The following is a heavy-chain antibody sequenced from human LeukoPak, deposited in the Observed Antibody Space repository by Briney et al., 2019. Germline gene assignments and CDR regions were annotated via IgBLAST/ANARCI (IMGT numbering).Heavy chain of an antibody. CDR1: GYSISSGYY. Sequence: SETLSLTCTVSGYSISSGYYWGWIRQPPGEGLEWIGSIYHSGSTYYNPSLKSRVTISVDTSKNQFSLKLSSVTAADTAVYYCARPGLTYYYDSSGQDAFDIWGQGTMVTVSS. CDR2: IYHSGST. J-gene: IGHJ3*02. CDR3: ARPGLTYYYDSSGQDAFDI. D-gene: IGHD3-22*01. V-gene: IGHV4-38-2*02.